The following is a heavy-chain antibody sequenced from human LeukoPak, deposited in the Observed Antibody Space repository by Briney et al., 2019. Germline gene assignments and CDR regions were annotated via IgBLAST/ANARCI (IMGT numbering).Heavy chain of an antibody. V-gene: IGHV4-59*01. CDR3: ASSGLEWESPTYYFDY. CDR2: IYYSGST. Sequence: ASETLSLTCTVSGSSISSYYWSWIRQPPGKGLEWIGYIYYSGSTNYNPSLKSRVTISVDTSKNQFSLKLSSVTAADTAVYYCASSGLEWESPTYYFDYWGQGTLVTVSS. J-gene: IGHJ4*02. D-gene: IGHD1-26*01. CDR1: GSSISSYY.